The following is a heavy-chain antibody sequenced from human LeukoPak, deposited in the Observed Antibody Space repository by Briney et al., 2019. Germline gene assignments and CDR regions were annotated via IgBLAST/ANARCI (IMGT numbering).Heavy chain of an antibody. Sequence: PSGTLTLTCGVSGGSISSSNWWTWVRQTPGKGLERIGEIYHSGSTNYNPSLKSRVTTSVDKSKNQFSLKLNSVTAADTAVYYCARGGSYYDNWGQGTLVTVSS. CDR3: ARGGSYYDN. CDR1: GGSISSSNW. CDR2: IYHSGST. V-gene: IGHV4-4*02. D-gene: IGHD3-16*01. J-gene: IGHJ4*02.